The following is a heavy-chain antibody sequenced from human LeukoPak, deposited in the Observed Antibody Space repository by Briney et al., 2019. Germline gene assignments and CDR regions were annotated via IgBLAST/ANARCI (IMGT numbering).Heavy chain of an antibody. Sequence: PGGSLRLSCAASGFTFRSHWMHWVRQPPGKGLVWVSRINYDGSSTAYADSVKGRFTISRDSANNTLYLQMNSLRAEDTAVYYCARGGSPPEALGDTFDIWGQGTMVTVSS. CDR3: ARGGSPPEALGDTFDI. J-gene: IGHJ3*02. CDR2: INYDGSST. D-gene: IGHD1-26*01. V-gene: IGHV3-74*01. CDR1: GFTFRSHW.